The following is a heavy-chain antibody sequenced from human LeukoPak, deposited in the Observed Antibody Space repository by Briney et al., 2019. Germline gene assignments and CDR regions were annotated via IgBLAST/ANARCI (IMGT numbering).Heavy chain of an antibody. Sequence: GGSLRLSCAASGFTFSSYSMNWVRQARGKGLERVSSISSSSSYIYYADSVKGRFTISRDNAKNSLYLQMNSLRAEDTAVYYCARAGGRWFDPWGQGTLLTVSS. CDR1: GFTFSSYS. D-gene: IGHD2-8*02. CDR3: ARAGGRWFDP. CDR2: ISSSSSYI. V-gene: IGHV3-21*01. J-gene: IGHJ5*02.